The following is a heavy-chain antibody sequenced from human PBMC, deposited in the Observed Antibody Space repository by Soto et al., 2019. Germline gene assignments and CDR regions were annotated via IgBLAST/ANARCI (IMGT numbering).Heavy chain of an antibody. CDR3: VRDYLLTGFDP. Sequence: RSLTCTVSGGSISNYYWTWVRQPPGKGLEWIGYVYYSGSTNYNPSLESRVTISIDASKNQFSLKMKSVTAADTAVYYCVRDYLLTGFDPWGQGALVTVSS. V-gene: IGHV4-59*01. D-gene: IGHD3-9*01. CDR1: GGSISNYY. CDR2: VYYSGST. J-gene: IGHJ5*02.